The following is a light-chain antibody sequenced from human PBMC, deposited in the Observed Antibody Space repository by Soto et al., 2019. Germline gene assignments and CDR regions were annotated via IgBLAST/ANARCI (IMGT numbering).Light chain of an antibody. Sequence: EIVLTQSPATLSLSPGEGATLSCRASQTVSNFLAWYQQKPGQAPRLLIYDASKRATGIPARFSGSGSGTDFTLTISSLEPEDFAVYYCQQRSNWPPTFGQGTKVDIK. CDR1: QTVSNF. CDR2: DAS. J-gene: IGKJ1*01. CDR3: QQRSNWPPT. V-gene: IGKV3-11*01.